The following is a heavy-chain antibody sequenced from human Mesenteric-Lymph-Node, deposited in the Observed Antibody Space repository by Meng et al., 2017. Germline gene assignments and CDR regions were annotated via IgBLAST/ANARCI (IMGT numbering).Heavy chain of an antibody. V-gene: IGHV7-4-1*04. CDR1: GYTLTTYA. J-gene: IGHJ5*02. CDR3: VRGDWFDP. Sequence: VQLVQSGSELKKPGASVKVSCNASGYTLTTYAMNWVRQAPGQGLEWMGWINTNTGNPTYAQGFTGRFVFSLDTSVNMAYLQITSLKAEDTAVYYCVRGDWFDPWGQGTLVTVSS. CDR2: INTNTGNP.